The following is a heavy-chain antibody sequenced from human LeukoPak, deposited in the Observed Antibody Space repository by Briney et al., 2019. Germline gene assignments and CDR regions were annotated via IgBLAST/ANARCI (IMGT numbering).Heavy chain of an antibody. J-gene: IGHJ4*02. D-gene: IGHD6-13*01. CDR1: GFTFSSYA. Sequence: GGSLRLSCAASGFTFSSYAMSWVRQAPGKGLEWVSAISGSGGSTYYADSVKGRFTISRDNSKNTLYLQMNSLRAEDTAVYYCVKDPIPRIAAAGTGSAYWGQGTLVTVSS. CDR3: VKDPIPRIAAAGTGSAY. V-gene: IGHV3-23*01. CDR2: ISGSGGST.